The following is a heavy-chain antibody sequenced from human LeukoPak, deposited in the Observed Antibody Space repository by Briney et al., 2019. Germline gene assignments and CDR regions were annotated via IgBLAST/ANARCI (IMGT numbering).Heavy chain of an antibody. J-gene: IGHJ4*02. Sequence: AGGSLRLSCAASGFTFSSYAMTWVRQAPGKGLEWVSYISSSGATIYYADSVKGRFTVSRDNAKNSLYLQMTSLRAEDTAVYYCARDSGSGRSPRLDYWGQGTLVTVSS. CDR2: ISSSGATI. V-gene: IGHV3-48*03. D-gene: IGHD6-19*01. CDR3: ARDSGSGRSPRLDY. CDR1: GFTFSSYA.